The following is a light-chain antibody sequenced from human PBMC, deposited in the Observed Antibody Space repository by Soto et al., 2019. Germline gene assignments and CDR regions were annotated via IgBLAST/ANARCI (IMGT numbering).Light chain of an antibody. Sequence: QSVLTQPPSVSGAPGQRVTISCTGSSSNIGAGYDVHWYQQLPGTAPKLLIYGNSNRRSGVPDRFSGSKSGTSASLAITGLQAEDEADYYCQSYDSSLDVVFGGWTKVTVL. J-gene: IGLJ2*01. CDR2: GNS. V-gene: IGLV1-40*01. CDR1: SSNIGAGYD. CDR3: QSYDSSLDVV.